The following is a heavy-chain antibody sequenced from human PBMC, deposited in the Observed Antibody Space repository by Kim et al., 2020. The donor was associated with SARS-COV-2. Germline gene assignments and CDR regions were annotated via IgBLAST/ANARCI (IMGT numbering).Heavy chain of an antibody. Sequence: SETLSLTCTVSGGSISSSSYYWVWIRQPPGKGLEWIGSIYYSGSTYYNPSLKSRVTISVDTSKNQFSLKLSSVTAADTAVYYCARHLRRWLQLHPYYFDYWGQGTLVTVSS. CDR3: ARHLRRWLQLHPYYFDY. V-gene: IGHV4-39*01. CDR1: GGSISSSSYY. D-gene: IGHD5-12*01. CDR2: IYYSGST. J-gene: IGHJ4*02.